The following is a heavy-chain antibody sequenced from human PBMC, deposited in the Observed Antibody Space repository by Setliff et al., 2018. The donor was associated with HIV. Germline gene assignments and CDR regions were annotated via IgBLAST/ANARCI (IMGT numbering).Heavy chain of an antibody. J-gene: IGHJ4*02. D-gene: IGHD2-2*01. Sequence: PGGSLRLSCAATGFTFTSYGMHCVLQAQGKGLEWVSVITPSSTETYYADSVKGRFTISRDDSKNTLSLQMSSLRAEDTALYYCARQPLHCSSINCYGAVYDNWGQGTLVTVSS. CDR3: ARQPLHCSSINCYGAVYDN. V-gene: IGHV3-23*01. CDR1: GFTFTSYG. CDR2: ITPSSTET.